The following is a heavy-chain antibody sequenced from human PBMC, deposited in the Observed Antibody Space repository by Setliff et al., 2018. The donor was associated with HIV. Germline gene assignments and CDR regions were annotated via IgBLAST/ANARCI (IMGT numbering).Heavy chain of an antibody. D-gene: IGHD5-18*01. CDR3: ARGVTHPPPFGASDI. Sequence: TSETLSLTCTVSGGSISTYYWSWIRQSPGKGLEWIGYIYYSGSTKYNPLLKSRLTISVDTSKNQFSLKLRSVTAADTAFYYCARGVTHPPPFGASDIWGLGTLVTV. CDR2: IYYSGST. CDR1: GGSISTYY. J-gene: IGHJ3*02. V-gene: IGHV4-59*01.